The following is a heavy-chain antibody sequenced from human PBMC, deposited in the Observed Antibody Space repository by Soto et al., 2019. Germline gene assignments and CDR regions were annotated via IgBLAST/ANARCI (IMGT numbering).Heavy chain of an antibody. Sequence: SGTASRATCSRYGMCCVREAPGKGLEWVSAIIGSGGSTYYADSVKGRFTISRDNSKNTLYLQMNSLRAEDTVVYYCAKGGHGGSCNQWGQGNLVT. CDR1: RATCSRYG. V-gene: IGHV3-23*01. CDR3: AKGGHGGSCNQ. D-gene: IGHD2-15*01. CDR2: IIGSGGST. J-gene: IGHJ4*02.